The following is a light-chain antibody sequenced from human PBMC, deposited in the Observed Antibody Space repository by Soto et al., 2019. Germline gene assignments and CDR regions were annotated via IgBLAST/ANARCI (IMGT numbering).Light chain of an antibody. J-gene: IGKJ4*01. CDR2: GAS. CDR3: QQYKQWPVA. Sequence: VMTPSPTTLSVSPGERATLSCRASHSVGSNLAWYQQNPGQAPRLLIYGASTRATGVPARFSGSGSATQFTLTISSLQSEDFGFYYCQQYKQWPVAFGGGTKVDI. CDR1: HSVGSN. V-gene: IGKV3-15*01.